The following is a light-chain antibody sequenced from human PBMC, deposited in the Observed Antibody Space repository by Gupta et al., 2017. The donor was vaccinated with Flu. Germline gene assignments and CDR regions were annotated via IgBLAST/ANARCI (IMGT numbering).Light chain of an antibody. CDR3: RQSKHWPPLT. V-gene: IGKV2-30*01. Sequence: DFVLTQSPLSLPVTLGQPASMSCRSNQSLVYSDGNNYLNWFQQRPGQAPRRLIFKASNRDAGVPDRYGGSGDGIDVTLIISSGEEEDVGGYYCRQSKHWPPLTFGHGTNVEIK. J-gene: IGKJ3*01. CDR2: KAS. CDR1: QSLVYSDGNNY.